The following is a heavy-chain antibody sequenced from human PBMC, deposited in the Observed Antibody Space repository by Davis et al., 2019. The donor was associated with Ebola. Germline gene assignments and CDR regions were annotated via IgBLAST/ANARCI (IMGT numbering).Heavy chain of an antibody. CDR3: ARDGDDYGDYN. D-gene: IGHD4-17*01. V-gene: IGHV4-30-4*07. J-gene: IGHJ4*02. CDR2: YYYTGST. CDR1: GAFVSSGGYS. Sequence: MPSETLSLTCAVSGAFVSSGGYSWIWIRQPPGKGLEWIGYYYYTGSTYYSPSLRSRVTISVDTSKNLFSLKLTSVTAADTAVYYCARDGDDYGDYNWGQGTLVTVSS.